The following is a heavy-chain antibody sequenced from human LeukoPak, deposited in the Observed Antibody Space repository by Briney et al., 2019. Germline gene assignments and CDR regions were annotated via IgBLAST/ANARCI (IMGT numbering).Heavy chain of an antibody. CDR2: INHTGNT. Sequence: SETLSLTCSVDGGSSTGYYWTWIRQPPGKGLEWIGEINHTGNTNYNPSLKSRVTLSIDMSKKQFSLHLTSLTAADTAVYYCARITGYGGGSLRYWGQGTLVAISS. D-gene: IGHD4-23*01. CDR3: ARITGYGGGSLRY. V-gene: IGHV4-34*01. J-gene: IGHJ4*02. CDR1: GGSSTGYY.